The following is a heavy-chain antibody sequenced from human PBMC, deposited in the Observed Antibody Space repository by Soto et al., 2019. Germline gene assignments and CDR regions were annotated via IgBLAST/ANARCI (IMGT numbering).Heavy chain of an antibody. CDR2: INPSGGST. V-gene: IGHV1-46*01. CDR1: GYTFTSYY. D-gene: IGHD3-10*01. J-gene: IGHJ4*02. CDR3: ARDLYDYYGSGSYRSRTGLYYFDY. Sequence: GASVKVSCKASGYTFTSYYMHWVRQAPGQGLEWMGIINPSGGSTSYAQKFQGRVTMTRDTSTSTVYMELSSLRSEDTAVYYCARDLYDYYGSGSYRSRTGLYYFDYWGQGTLVTVSS.